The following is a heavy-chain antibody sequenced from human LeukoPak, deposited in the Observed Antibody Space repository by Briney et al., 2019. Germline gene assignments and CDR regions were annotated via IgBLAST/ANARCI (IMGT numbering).Heavy chain of an antibody. CDR1: GFTFTSYY. J-gene: IGHJ4*02. CDR3: ARGRYGGNPSTLYY. V-gene: IGHV1-46*01. D-gene: IGHD4-23*01. CDR2: INPSDGTT. Sequence: ASVKVSCKASGFTFTSYYMHWVRLAPGQGLERMGIINPSDGTTIYAQKFQGRVTMTRDTSTSTVYMELGSLRSEDTAVFYCARGRYGGNPSTLYYWGQGTLVTVSS.